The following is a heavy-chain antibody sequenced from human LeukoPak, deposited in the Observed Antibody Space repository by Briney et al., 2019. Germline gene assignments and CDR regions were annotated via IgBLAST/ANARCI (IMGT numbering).Heavy chain of an antibody. V-gene: IGHV3-48*02. J-gene: IGHJ6*02. CDR2: ISSSSSTI. CDR3: ARVVVVPAAPSRGSGYYYYGMDV. CDR1: GFTFSSYS. Sequence: GGPLRLSCAASGFTFSSYSVNWVRQAPGKGLEWVSYISSSSSTIYYADSVKGRFTISRDNAKNSLYLQINSLRDEDTAVYYCARVVVVPAAPSRGSGYYYYGMDVWGQGTTVTVSS. D-gene: IGHD2-2*01.